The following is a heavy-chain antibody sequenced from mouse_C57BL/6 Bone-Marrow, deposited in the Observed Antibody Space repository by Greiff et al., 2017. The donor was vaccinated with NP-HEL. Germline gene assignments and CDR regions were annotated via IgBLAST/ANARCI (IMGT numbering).Heavy chain of an antibody. CDR3: AREGYYYGSSLAWFAY. D-gene: IGHD1-1*01. CDR2: IYPGDGDT. V-gene: IGHV1-80*01. CDR1: GYAFSSYW. Sequence: VQLQQSGAELVKPGASVKISCKASGYAFSSYWLNWVKPRPGKGLEWIGQIYPGDGDTNYNGKFKGKATLTADKSSSTAYMQLSSLTSEDSAVYFCAREGYYYGSSLAWFAYWGQGTLVTVSA. J-gene: IGHJ3*01.